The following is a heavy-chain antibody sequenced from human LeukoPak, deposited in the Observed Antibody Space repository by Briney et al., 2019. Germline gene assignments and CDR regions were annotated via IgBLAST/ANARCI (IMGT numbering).Heavy chain of an antibody. V-gene: IGHV4-30-4*01. J-gene: IGHJ1*01. Sequence: SESLSLTCTVSLGSISSGDYYGSWIRDPPGGGVEWIGYIYYSGSTYYNPSLQSRVTISVDTSKNQFSLKLSSVTAADTAVYYCARGAYCGGDCYSGGIQHWGQGTPVTVSS. CDR1: LGSISSGDYY. CDR2: IYYSGST. D-gene: IGHD2-21*02. CDR3: ARGAYCGGDCYSGGIQH.